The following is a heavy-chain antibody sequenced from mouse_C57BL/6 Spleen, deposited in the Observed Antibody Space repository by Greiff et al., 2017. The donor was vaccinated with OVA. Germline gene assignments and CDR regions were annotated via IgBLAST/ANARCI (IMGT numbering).Heavy chain of an antibody. CDR1: GYSITSGYY. D-gene: IGHD2-3*01. J-gene: IGHJ3*01. Sequence: EVKLVESGPGLVKPSQSLSLTCSVTGYSITSGYYWNWIRQFPGNNLEWMGYISYDGSNNYNPSLKNRISITRDTSKNQFFLKLNSVTTEDTATYYCTREGVYDGYEGFAYWGQGTLVTVSA. V-gene: IGHV3-6*01. CDR3: TREGVYDGYEGFAY. CDR2: ISYDGSN.